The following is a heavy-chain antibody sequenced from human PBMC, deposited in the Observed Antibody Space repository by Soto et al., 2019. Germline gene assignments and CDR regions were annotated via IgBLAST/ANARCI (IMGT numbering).Heavy chain of an antibody. D-gene: IGHD7-27*01. Sequence: LRLSCAASGFTFSNFWMHWVRQAPGKGLVWVSRIYSDGSGPMYADSVKGRFTTSRDNAKSTLYLQMNSLRAEDTAVYHCVRDLLGSGGHFDYWGQGTPVTVSS. CDR2: IYSDGSGP. J-gene: IGHJ4*02. CDR3: VRDLLGSGGHFDY. CDR1: GFTFSNFW. V-gene: IGHV3-74*03.